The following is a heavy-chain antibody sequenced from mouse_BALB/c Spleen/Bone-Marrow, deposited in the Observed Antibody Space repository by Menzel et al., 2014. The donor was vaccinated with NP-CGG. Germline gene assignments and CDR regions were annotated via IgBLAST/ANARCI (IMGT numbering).Heavy chain of an antibody. CDR2: IHYSGST. CDR3: ATDYYGWFAY. J-gene: IGHJ3*01. CDR1: GYSITSGYS. D-gene: IGHD1-1*01. Sequence: EVHLVESGPDLVKPSQSLLLTCTVTGYSITSGYSWRWIRQFPGNKLEWLGYIHYSGSTNYNPSLKSRISITRDTSKNQFFLQSNSVPTEDTATYYCATDYYGWFAYWGQGTLVTVSA. V-gene: IGHV3-1*02.